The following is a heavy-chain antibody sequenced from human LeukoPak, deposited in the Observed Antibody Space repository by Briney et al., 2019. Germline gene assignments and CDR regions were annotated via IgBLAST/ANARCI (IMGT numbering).Heavy chain of an antibody. CDR3: ARGAGREAKCYFDY. Sequence: SQTLSLTCAISGDSVSSNSAAWNWIRQSPSRGLEWLGWTYYRSKWYDGYALSVKSRITFSPDTSKNQFSLQLNSVTPEDTAVYYCARGAGREAKCYFDYWGQGILVTVSS. J-gene: IGHJ4*02. CDR1: GDSVSSNSAA. CDR2: TYYRSKWYD. V-gene: IGHV6-1*01. D-gene: IGHD1-26*01.